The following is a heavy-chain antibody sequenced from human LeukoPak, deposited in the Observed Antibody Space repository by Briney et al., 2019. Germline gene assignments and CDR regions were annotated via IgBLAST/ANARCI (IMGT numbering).Heavy chain of an antibody. CDR2: ISAYSGNT. CDR3: ARVYCVHAFDI. CDR1: GFTFTSYG. J-gene: IGHJ3*02. Sequence: PVASVKLSCKASGFTFTSYGISWVRQAPGQGLEWVGWISAYSGNTNYADTLQGRVTITTDTSKNTAYMEMNSLRSDDTAVYYCARVYCVHAFDIWGQGTMVTVSS. V-gene: IGHV1-18*01. D-gene: IGHD2-21*01.